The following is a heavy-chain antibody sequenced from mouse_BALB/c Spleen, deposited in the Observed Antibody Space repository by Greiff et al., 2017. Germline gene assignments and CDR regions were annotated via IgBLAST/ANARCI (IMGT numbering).Heavy chain of an antibody. CDR3: TGGNSAWFAY. CDR2: IYPGNSDT. J-gene: IGHJ3*01. Sequence: EVMLVESGTVLARPGASVKMSCKASGYTFTSYWMHWVKQRPGQGLEWIGAIYPGNSDTSYNQKFKGKAKLTAVTSTSTAYMELSSLTNEDSAVYYCTGGNSAWFAYWGQGTLVTVSA. V-gene: IGHV1-5*01. CDR1: GYTFTSYW. D-gene: IGHD2-1*01.